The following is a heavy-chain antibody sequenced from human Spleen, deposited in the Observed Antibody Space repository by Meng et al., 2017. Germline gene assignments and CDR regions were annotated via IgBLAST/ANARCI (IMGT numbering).Heavy chain of an antibody. CDR3: SGHIDY. D-gene: IGHD5-12*01. Sequence: VQGGECGGGLGEAGGSLRLACEGSGFTFSNDYMTWVRQGPGKRLEWVGGIKSKRDGETIEYGAPVKGRFTISRDDSKNTVYLQMNSLKTEDTAVYYCSGHIDYWGQGTLVTVSS. J-gene: IGHJ4*02. V-gene: IGHV3-15*01. CDR2: IKSKRDGETI. CDR1: GFTFSNDY.